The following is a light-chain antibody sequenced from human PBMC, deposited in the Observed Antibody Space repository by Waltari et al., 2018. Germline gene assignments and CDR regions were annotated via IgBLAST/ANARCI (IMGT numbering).Light chain of an antibody. Sequence: DIAVTQSPATRSLSPGERATLSCRASQSVNRNLAWYQQKPGQPPRLLIYGVSSRATGIPDRFTGSGSGMEFTLTISSLEPEDVGIYHCQQSIQWPYTFGQGTKVEIK. CDR1: QSVNRN. V-gene: IGKV3-11*01. CDR3: QQSIQWPYT. J-gene: IGKJ2*01. CDR2: GVS.